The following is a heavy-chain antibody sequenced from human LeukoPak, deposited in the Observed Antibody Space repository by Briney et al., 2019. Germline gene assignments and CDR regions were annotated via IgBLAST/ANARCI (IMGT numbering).Heavy chain of an antibody. CDR1: GGSISSYY. CDR2: IFHSGST. Sequence: SETLSLTCTVSGGSISSYYWSWIRQPPGKGLEWIGYIFHSGSTNYSPSLKSRVTMSVDTSKSQFSLKLSSVTAADTAVYYCARHSQVVRGWFDPRGQGTLVTVSS. CDR3: ARHSQVVRGWFDP. J-gene: IGHJ5*02. D-gene: IGHD3-10*01. V-gene: IGHV4-59*08.